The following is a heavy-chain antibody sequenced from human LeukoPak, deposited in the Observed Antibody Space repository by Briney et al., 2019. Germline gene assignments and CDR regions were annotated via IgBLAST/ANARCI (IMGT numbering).Heavy chain of an antibody. D-gene: IGHD6-19*01. CDR1: GGSISSGGYY. J-gene: IGHJ6*02. CDR3: ARVRIAVAGTFLYYYYGMDV. CDR2: IYYSGST. V-gene: IGHV4-31*03. Sequence: PSQTLSLTCTVSGGSISSGGYYWSWIRQHPGKGLEWIGYIYYSGSTYYNPSLKSRVTISVDTSKNQFSLKLSSVTAADTAVYYCARVRIAVAGTFLYYYYGMDVWGQGTTVTVSS.